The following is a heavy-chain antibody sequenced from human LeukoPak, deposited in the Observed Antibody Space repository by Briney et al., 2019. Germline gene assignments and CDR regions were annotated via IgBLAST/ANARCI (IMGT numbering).Heavy chain of an antibody. Sequence: PSETLSLTCTVSGGSISSYYWSWIRQPPGKGLEWIGYIYTSGSTNYNPSLKSRVTISVDTSKNQFSLKLSSVTAADTAVYYCARQGGCYYDSSGYIDYWGQGTLVTVSS. V-gene: IGHV4-4*09. D-gene: IGHD3-22*01. CDR1: GGSISSYY. CDR2: IYTSGST. J-gene: IGHJ4*02. CDR3: ARQGGCYYDSSGYIDY.